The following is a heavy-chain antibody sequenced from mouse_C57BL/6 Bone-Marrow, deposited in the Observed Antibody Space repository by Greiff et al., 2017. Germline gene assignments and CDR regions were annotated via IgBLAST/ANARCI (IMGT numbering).Heavy chain of an antibody. CDR3: AREEDKERDGYAMDY. Sequence: EVQVVESGAGLVKPGGSLKLSCAASGFTFSSYAMSWVRQTPEKRLEWVATISDGGSYTNYPDNVKGRFTITRDNAKNNLYLQLSQLKSEDTAMYYCAREEDKERDGYAMDYWGQGTSVTVSS. CDR1: GFTFSSYA. V-gene: IGHV5-4*01. J-gene: IGHJ4*01. D-gene: IGHD2-3*01. CDR2: ISDGGSYT.